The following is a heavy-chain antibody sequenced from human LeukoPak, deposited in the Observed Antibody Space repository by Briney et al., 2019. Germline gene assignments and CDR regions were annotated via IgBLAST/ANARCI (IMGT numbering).Heavy chain of an antibody. CDR3: ARGGVYIRGWFDP. J-gene: IGHJ5*02. CDR1: GGSFSGYY. V-gene: IGHV4-34*01. CDR2: INHRGST. D-gene: IGHD5/OR15-5a*01. Sequence: SETLSLTCAVYGGSFSGYYWSWIRQPPGKGLEWIGEINHRGSTNYNPSLKSRVTISVDTSKNQFSLKLSSVTAADTAVYYCARGGVYIRGWFDPWGQGTLVTVSS.